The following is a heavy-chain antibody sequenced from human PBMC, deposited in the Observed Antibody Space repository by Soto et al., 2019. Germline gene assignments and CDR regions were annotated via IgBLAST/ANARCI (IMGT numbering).Heavy chain of an antibody. CDR2: ISYDGSNK. CDR1: GFTFSSYG. V-gene: IGHV3-30*18. CDR3: AKDYSPAGFYYGMDV. D-gene: IGHD2-15*01. J-gene: IGHJ6*02. Sequence: QVQLVESGGGVVQPGRSLRLSCAASGFTFSSYGMHWVRQAPGKGLEWVAAISYDGSNKYYADSVKGRFTISRDNSKNTLYLQMNSLRAEDTAVYYCAKDYSPAGFYYGMDVWGQGTTVTVSS.